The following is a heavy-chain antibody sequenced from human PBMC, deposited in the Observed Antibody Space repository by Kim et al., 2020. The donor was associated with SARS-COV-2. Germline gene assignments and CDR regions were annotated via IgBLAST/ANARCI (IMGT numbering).Heavy chain of an antibody. V-gene: IGHV2-5*01. Sequence: SPSLQSRLTITKDTSKNQVVLTMTNMDPVDTATYYCARGRIRSGWYYFDYWGQGTLVTVSS. CDR3: ARGRIRSGWYYFDY. J-gene: IGHJ4*02. D-gene: IGHD6-19*01.